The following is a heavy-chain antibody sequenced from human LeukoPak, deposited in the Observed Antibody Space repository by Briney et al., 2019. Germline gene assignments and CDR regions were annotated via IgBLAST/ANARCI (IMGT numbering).Heavy chain of an antibody. V-gene: IGHV1-2*06. Sequence: ASVKVSCKASGYTFTGYYMHWVRQAPGQGLEWMGRINPNSGGTNCAQKFQGRVTMTRDTSISTAYMELSRLRSDDTAVYYCARDRITMVRGVITPRPDWFDPWGQGTLVTVSS. CDR1: GYTFTGYY. CDR3: ARDRITMVRGVITPRPDWFDP. CDR2: INPNSGGT. D-gene: IGHD3-10*01. J-gene: IGHJ5*02.